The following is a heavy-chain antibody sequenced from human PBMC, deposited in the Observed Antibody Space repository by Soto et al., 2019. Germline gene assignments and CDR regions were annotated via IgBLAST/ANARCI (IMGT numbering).Heavy chain of an antibody. CDR2: IKHDGTEK. CDR3: AIARDFWSTYFVS. V-gene: IGHV3-7*03. Sequence: EVQLVESGGGLVQPGGSLRLSCAASGFTFSNYWMSWVRQAPGQGLEWVANIKHDGTEKYYVDSVKGRFTISRDNAKNSLYLQMNSLRAEDTAVYYCAIARDFWSTYFVSWCQGTLVTVSS. CDR1: GFTFSNYW. D-gene: IGHD3-3*01. J-gene: IGHJ4*02.